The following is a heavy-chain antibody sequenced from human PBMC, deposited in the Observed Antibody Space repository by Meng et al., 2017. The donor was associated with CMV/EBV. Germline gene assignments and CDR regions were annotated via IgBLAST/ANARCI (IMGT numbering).Heavy chain of an antibody. Sequence: GESLKISCAASGFTFSSYWMSWVRQAPGKGLEWVANIKQDGSEKYYVDSVKGRFTISRDDAKNSLYLQMNSLRAEDTAVYYCASRTYSSGWYSDYWGQGTLVTVSS. CDR2: IKQDGSEK. V-gene: IGHV3-7*01. J-gene: IGHJ4*02. CDR1: GFTFSSYW. CDR3: ASRTYSSGWYSDY. D-gene: IGHD6-19*01.